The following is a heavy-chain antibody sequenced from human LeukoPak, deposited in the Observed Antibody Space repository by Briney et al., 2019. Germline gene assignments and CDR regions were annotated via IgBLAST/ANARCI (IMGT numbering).Heavy chain of an antibody. CDR1: GDSISSYY. J-gene: IGHJ4*02. CDR2: IYYSGST. V-gene: IGHV4-59*01. CDR3: ARGLAGAGYVSFDY. Sequence: PSETLSLTCTVSGDSISSYYWSWIRQPPGKGLEWIGYIYYSGSTNYNPSLKSRVTISVDTSKIQFALKLSSVTGADAAVYYCARGLAGAGYVSFDYWGQGSLVTVSS. D-gene: IGHD6-13*01.